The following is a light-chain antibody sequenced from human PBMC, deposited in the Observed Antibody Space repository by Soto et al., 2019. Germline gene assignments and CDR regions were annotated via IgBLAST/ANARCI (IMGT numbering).Light chain of an antibody. V-gene: IGKV1-5*03. CDR1: QSISKW. Sequence: DIQMTQSPSTLSASVGDRVTITCRASQSISKWLDWYQHKPGQAPKLLIYKASILESGVPSRFSGSGFETDCTLSINSLQPDDSATYYCQLFSSHSSTFGPGTKLEI. J-gene: IGKJ2*01. CDR2: KAS. CDR3: QLFSSHSST.